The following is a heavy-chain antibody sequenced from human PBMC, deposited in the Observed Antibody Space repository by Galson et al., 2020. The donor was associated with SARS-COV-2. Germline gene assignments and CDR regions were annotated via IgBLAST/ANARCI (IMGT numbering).Heavy chain of an antibody. V-gene: IGHV3-48*04. J-gene: IGHJ6*03. CDR2: ISSSSSTI. Sequence: GESLKISCAASGFTFSSYSMNWVRQAPGKGLEWVSYISSSSSTIYYADSVKGRFTISRDNAKNSLYLQMNSLRAEDTAVYYCARADEWGYSGYDTYYYYYYMDVWGKGTTVTVSS. D-gene: IGHD5-12*01. CDR1: GFTFSSYS. CDR3: ARADEWGYSGYDTYYYYYYMDV.